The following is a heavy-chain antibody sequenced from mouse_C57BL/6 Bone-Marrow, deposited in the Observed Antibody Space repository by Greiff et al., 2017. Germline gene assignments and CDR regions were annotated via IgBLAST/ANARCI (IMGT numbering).Heavy chain of an antibody. J-gene: IGHJ2*01. CDR3: ASGDFDY. CDR2: IDPEDGET. CDR1: GFTFKDYY. Sequence: DVKLQESGAELVKPGASVKLSCTASGFTFKDYYMHWVKQRPEQGLEWIGRIDPEDGETKYAPKFQGKATITADTSSNTANLQLSSLTSEDTAVYYCASGDFDYWGQGTTLTVSS. V-gene: IGHV14-2*01.